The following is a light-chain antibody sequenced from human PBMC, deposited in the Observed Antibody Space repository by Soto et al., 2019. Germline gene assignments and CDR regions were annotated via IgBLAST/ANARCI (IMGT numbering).Light chain of an antibody. J-gene: IGKJ1*01. CDR3: QQYYRYPWT. V-gene: IGKV1-16*02. CDR1: QGISTY. Sequence: DIQMTQSPSSLSASVGDIVTITCRASQGISTYLGWYQQKPGKTPTSLIYSASSLQSGVPSKFSGSGSGTVFTLTISDMQPDDFATYYCQQYYRYPWTFGQGTKVEIK. CDR2: SAS.